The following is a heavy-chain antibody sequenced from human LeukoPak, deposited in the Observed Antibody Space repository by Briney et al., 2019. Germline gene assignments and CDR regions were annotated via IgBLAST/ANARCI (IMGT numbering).Heavy chain of an antibody. CDR3: ARVGALGYYDSSGYYPTEN. Sequence: SETLSLTCTVSGGSISTSNYYWGWIRQPPGKGLEWIGNIFYSGSTYYGPSLKSRLTISLDTSRNQFSLKLHSVTAADTAVYYCARVGALGYYDSSGYYPTENWGQGTLVTVSS. V-gene: IGHV4-39*07. J-gene: IGHJ4*02. D-gene: IGHD3-22*01. CDR2: IFYSGST. CDR1: GGSISTSNYY.